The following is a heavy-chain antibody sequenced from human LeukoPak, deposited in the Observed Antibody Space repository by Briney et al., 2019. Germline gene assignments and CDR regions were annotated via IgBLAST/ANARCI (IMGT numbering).Heavy chain of an antibody. CDR1: GYSISSGY. Sequence: SETLSLTCAVSGYSISSGYWGWIRQPPGKGLEWIGSIYHSGSTYYNPSLKSRVTISVDTSKNPFSLKLSSVTAADTAVYYCARQVSGPGRNAFDIWGQGTMVTVSS. V-gene: IGHV4-38-2*01. CDR2: IYHSGST. J-gene: IGHJ3*02. D-gene: IGHD5/OR15-5a*01. CDR3: ARQVSGPGRNAFDI.